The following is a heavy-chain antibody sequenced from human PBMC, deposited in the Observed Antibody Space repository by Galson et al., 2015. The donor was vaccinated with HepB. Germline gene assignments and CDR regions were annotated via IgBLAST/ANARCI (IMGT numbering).Heavy chain of an antibody. CDR3: AKERGSSSLGTFDY. D-gene: IGHD6-6*01. V-gene: IGHV3-23*01. CDR2: ISSTGDST. Sequence: SLRLSCAASGFTFNRYAMSWVRRAPGKGLDWVSTISSTGDSTYYADSVKGRFTISRDNSKNTLYLQMNSLQAEDTAVYYCAKERGSSSLGTFDYWGQGTLVTVSS. J-gene: IGHJ4*02. CDR1: GFTFNRYA.